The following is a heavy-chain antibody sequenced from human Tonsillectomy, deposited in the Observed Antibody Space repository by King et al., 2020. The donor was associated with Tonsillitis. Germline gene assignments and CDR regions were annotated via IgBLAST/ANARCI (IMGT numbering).Heavy chain of an antibody. CDR2: MNPNSGNT. V-gene: IGHV1-8*01. Sequence: QLVQSGAEVKKPGASVKVSCKASGYTFTSYDVNWVRQATGQGLEWMGWMNPNSGNTGYAQKFQGRVTMTRNTSISTAYMELSSLRSEDAAVYYCARVSLTYCSGTSCYAYYYYGMDVWGQGTTVTVSS. J-gene: IGHJ6*02. CDR1: GYTFTSYD. D-gene: IGHD2-2*01. CDR3: ARVSLTYCSGTSCYAYYYYGMDV.